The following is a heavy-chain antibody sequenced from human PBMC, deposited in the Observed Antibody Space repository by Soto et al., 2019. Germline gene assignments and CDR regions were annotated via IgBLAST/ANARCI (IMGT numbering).Heavy chain of an antibody. Sequence: QVQLVQSGAEVKKVGSSVKVSCKGSGGTFSSSAMSWMRQAPGQGLAWMGGITATFGAVNYAQKFQGRLTFTADDLTHTAYMEPRCLSSEATAMYYCTIDRRTASPGFHLWGQGTLVSFSS. CDR3: TIDRRTASPGFHL. J-gene: IGHJ5*02. CDR2: ITATFGAV. CDR1: GGTFSSSA. V-gene: IGHV1-69*12.